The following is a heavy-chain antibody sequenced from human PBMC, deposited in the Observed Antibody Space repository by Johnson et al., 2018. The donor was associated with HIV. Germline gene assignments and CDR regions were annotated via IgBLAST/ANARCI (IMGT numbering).Heavy chain of an antibody. Sequence: EVQLVESGGVVVQPGGSLRLSCETSRFTFDDYAMHWVRQAPGKGLEWVSLINWDGDSTYYADSVTGRFTISRDNSKNSLYLQMSSLRTEDTALYYCAKGGLGILDAFDFWGQGTMVTVSS. D-gene: IGHD7-27*01. CDR3: AKGGLGILDAFDF. CDR1: RFTFDDYA. V-gene: IGHV3-43D*03. CDR2: INWDGDST. J-gene: IGHJ3*01.